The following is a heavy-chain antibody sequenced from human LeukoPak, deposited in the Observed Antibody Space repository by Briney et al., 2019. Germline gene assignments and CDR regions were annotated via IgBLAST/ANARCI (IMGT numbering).Heavy chain of an antibody. Sequence: GGSLRLSCAASGFTFSSYAMSWVRQAPGKGLEWVSAISGSGSSTYYADSVKGRFTISRDNSKNTLYLQMNSLRAEDTAVYYCAKGQALYYYYGMDVWGQGTTVTVSS. CDR1: GFTFSSYA. D-gene: IGHD3-16*02. J-gene: IGHJ6*02. V-gene: IGHV3-23*01. CDR3: AKGQALYYYYGMDV. CDR2: ISGSGSST.